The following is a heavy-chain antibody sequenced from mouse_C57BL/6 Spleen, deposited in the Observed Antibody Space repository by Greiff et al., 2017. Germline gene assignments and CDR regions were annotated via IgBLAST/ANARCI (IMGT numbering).Heavy chain of an antibody. CDR1: GYTFTGYW. D-gene: IGHD2-5*01. Sequence: QVQLKQSGAELMKPGASVKLSCKATGYTFTGYWIEWVKQRPGHGLEWIGEILPGSGSTNYNAKFKGKATFTADTSSNTAYMQLSSLTTEDSAIYYCARDDYSNYNWFAYWGQGTLVTVAA. V-gene: IGHV1-9*01. J-gene: IGHJ3*01. CDR3: ARDDYSNYNWFAY. CDR2: ILPGSGST.